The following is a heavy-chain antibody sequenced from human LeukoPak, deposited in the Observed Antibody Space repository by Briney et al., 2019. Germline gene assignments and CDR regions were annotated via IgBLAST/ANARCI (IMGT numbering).Heavy chain of an antibody. J-gene: IGHJ3*02. CDR2: INPSGGST. CDR3: ASFDSSGWYGGRDDAFDI. Sequence: ASVKVSCKASGYTFTSYYMHWVRQAPGQGLEWMGLINPSGGSTSYAQKFQGGVAMTRDTSTSTVYMELSSLRSEDTAVYYCASFDSSGWYGGRDDAFDIWGQGTMVTVSS. CDR1: GYTFTSYY. V-gene: IGHV1-46*01. D-gene: IGHD6-19*01.